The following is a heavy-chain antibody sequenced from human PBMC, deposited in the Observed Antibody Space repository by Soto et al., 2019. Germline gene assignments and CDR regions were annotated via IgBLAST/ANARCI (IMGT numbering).Heavy chain of an antibody. Sequence: QEQLVESGGGVIQPGRSLRLSCTASGFTFSGYPMYWVRQAPGKGLEWVAFVSYTGNNKYYADSVKGRFSISKDNSKNSLFLEVASLRGEDRAVYYCSRDGGGRSSLFAMDVWGQGTTVTVSS. D-gene: IGHD6-6*01. CDR1: GFTFSGYP. J-gene: IGHJ6*02. CDR3: SRDGGGRSSLFAMDV. V-gene: IGHV3-30*04. CDR2: VSYTGNNK.